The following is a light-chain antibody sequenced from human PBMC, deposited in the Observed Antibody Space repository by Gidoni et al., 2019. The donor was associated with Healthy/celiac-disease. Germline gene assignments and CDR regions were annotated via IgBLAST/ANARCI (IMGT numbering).Light chain of an antibody. V-gene: IGLV8-61*01. Sequence: QTVVTQAPSFSVSPGGTVTLTCGLRSGSVSTSYYPSWYQQTPGQAPRTLIYNTNTRSSGVPDRFSGSVLGNKAALTITGAQADDESDYYCVLYMGSGTWVFGGGTKLTVL. J-gene: IGLJ3*02. CDR3: VLYMGSGTWV. CDR2: NTN. CDR1: SGSVSTSYY.